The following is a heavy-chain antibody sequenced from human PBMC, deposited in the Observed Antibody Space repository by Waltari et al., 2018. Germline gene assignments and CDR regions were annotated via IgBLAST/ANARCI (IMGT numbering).Heavy chain of an antibody. CDR2: ISSSSYI. Sequence: EVQLVESGGGLVKPGGSLRLSCAASGFTFSSYSMNWVRQAPGKGLEWVSSISSSSYIYYADSVKGRFTISRDNAKNSLYLQMNSLRAEDTAVYYCARGYSSNPVKYWGQGTLVTVSS. CDR1: GFTFSSYS. V-gene: IGHV3-21*01. J-gene: IGHJ4*02. CDR3: ARGYSSNPVKY. D-gene: IGHD6-13*01.